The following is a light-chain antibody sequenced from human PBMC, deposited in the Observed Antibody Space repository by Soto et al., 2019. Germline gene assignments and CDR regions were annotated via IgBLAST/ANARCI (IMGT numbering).Light chain of an antibody. V-gene: IGLV2-23*02. Sequence: QSALTQPASVSATPGQSITISCTVTRSEIGSYNLVSWYQQHPGKAPKLMIYEVSKRPSGVSNRFSPPKYGNTASLTFSNLQAQLGPAYSFLSYAVTRTPYVFGTATQVTV. CDR3: LSYAVTRTPYV. CDR2: EVS. CDR1: RSEIGSYNL. J-gene: IGLJ1*01.